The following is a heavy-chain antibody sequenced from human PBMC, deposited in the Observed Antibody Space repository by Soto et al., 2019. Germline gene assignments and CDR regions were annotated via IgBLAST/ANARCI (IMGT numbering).Heavy chain of an antibody. D-gene: IGHD2-21*02. J-gene: IGHJ4*02. Sequence: SETLSLTCAVSGGSIISSDYSWSWIRQPPGKGLEWIGYIYHSGSTYYNPSLKSRVIISVDKSRNQFSLRLSSVTAADTAVYYCASQRYCDDDCYVFDYWGQGTLVTVSS. CDR3: ASQRYCDDDCYVFDY. V-gene: IGHV4-30-2*01. CDR2: IYHSGST. CDR1: GGSIISSDYS.